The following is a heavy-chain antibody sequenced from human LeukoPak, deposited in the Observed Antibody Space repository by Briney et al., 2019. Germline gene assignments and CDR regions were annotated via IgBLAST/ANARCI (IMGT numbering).Heavy chain of an antibody. Sequence: GGSLRLSCVASGFTFSSYAMHWVRQAPGKGLEYVSAISSNGGSTYYANSVKGRFTISRDNSKNTLYLQMGSLRAEDMAVYYCARDRGYSGSYPPTFDYWGQGTLVTVSS. CDR3: ARDRGYSGSYPPTFDY. CDR1: GFTFSSYA. J-gene: IGHJ4*02. V-gene: IGHV3-64*01. CDR2: ISSNGGST. D-gene: IGHD1-26*01.